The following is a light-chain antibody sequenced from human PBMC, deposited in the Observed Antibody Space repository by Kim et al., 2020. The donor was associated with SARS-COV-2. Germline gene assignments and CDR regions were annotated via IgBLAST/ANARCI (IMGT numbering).Light chain of an antibody. CDR2: GAS. V-gene: IGKV3-20*01. J-gene: IGKJ1*01. CDR3: QQYGSSPKT. CDR1: QSVSSSY. Sequence: EIVLTQSPGNLSLSPGERATLSCRASQSVSSSYLAWYQQKPGQAPRLLIYGASSRATGIPDRFSGSGSGTDFTLTISRLEPEDFAVYYCQQYGSSPKTFGQGTKVDSK.